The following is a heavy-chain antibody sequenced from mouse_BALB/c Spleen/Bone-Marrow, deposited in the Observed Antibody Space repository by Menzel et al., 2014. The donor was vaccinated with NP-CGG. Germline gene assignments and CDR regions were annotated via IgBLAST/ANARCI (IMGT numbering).Heavy chain of an antibody. J-gene: IGHJ2*01. D-gene: IGHD1-1*01. Sequence: VQLQQSGPELVKPGASVKISCKASGYSFTGYFVNWVMQSHGKSLEWIGRINPYNGDTFYNQKFKGKATLTVDKSSSTAHMELWSLASEDSAVYYCARSGYYGSSYFDYWGQGTTLTVSS. V-gene: IGHV1-20*02. CDR2: INPYNGDT. CDR1: GYSFTGYF. CDR3: ARSGYYGSSYFDY.